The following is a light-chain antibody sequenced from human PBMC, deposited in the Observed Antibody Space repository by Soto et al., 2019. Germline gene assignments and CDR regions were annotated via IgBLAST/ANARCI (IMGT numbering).Light chain of an antibody. Sequence: DIQMTQSPSSLSASVGDRVTITCRASQDIRNSLGWCQQKPGKAPKRLIYDASSLQRGVPSRFSGSGSGTEFTLTISSLQPEDFATYYCLRHDDYPLTFGGGTRVEI. CDR1: QDIRNS. J-gene: IGKJ4*01. V-gene: IGKV1-17*01. CDR3: LRHDDYPLT. CDR2: DAS.